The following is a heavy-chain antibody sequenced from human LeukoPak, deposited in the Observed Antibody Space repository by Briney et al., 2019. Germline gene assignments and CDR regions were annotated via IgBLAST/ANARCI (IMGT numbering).Heavy chain of an antibody. D-gene: IGHD2-15*01. J-gene: IGHJ4*02. V-gene: IGHV3-23*01. CDR2: ISGSGSST. Sequence: GGSLRLSCAASGFTFSSYGMSWVRQAPGKGLEWVSAISGSGSSTYYADSVKGRFTISRDNSKNTLYLQMNSLRAEDTAVYYCATSAAYCSGGSCYSDWGQGTLVTVSS. CDR1: GFTFSSYG. CDR3: ATSAAYCSGGSCYSD.